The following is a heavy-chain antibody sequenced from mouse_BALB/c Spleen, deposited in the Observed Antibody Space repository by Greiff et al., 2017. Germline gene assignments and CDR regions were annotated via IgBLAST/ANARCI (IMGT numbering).Heavy chain of an antibody. CDR1: GFTFTDYY. Sequence: EVQLMESGGGLVKPGGSLKLSCAASGFTFTDYYMYWVRQTPEKRLEWVATISDGGSYTYYPDSVKGRFTITRDNAKNNLYLQMSSLKSEDTAMYYCARDYDWVTTARGFAYWGQGTLVTVSA. CDR2: ISDGGSYT. CDR3: ARDYDWVTTARGFAY. D-gene: IGHD1-2*01. V-gene: IGHV5-4*02. J-gene: IGHJ3*01.